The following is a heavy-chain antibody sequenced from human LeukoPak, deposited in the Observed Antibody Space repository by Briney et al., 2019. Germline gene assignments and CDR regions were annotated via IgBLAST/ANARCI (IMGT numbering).Heavy chain of an antibody. CDR1: GGSISSYY. D-gene: IGHD2-15*01. CDR3: ARQGCSGGSCYLDY. Sequence: SETLSLTCTVSGGSISSYYWSWIRQPPGKGLEWIGYSYYSGSTNYNPSLKSRVTISVDTSKNQFSLKLSSVTAADTAVYYCARQGCSGGSCYLDYWGQGTLVTVSS. J-gene: IGHJ4*02. V-gene: IGHV4-59*08. CDR2: SYYSGST.